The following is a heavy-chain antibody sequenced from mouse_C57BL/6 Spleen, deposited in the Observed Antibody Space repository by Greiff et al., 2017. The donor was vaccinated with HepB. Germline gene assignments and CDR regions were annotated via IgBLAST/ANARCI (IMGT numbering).Heavy chain of an antibody. CDR3: ARNPYDYDESFAY. Sequence: VQLQQSGAELVKPGASVKLSCKASGYTFTSYWMHWVKQRPGQGLEWIGMIHPNSGSTNYNEKFKSKATLTVDKSSSTAYMQLSSLTSEDSAVYYCARNPYDYDESFAYWGQGTLVTVSA. V-gene: IGHV1-64*01. CDR2: IHPNSGST. J-gene: IGHJ3*01. CDR1: GYTFTSYW. D-gene: IGHD2-4*01.